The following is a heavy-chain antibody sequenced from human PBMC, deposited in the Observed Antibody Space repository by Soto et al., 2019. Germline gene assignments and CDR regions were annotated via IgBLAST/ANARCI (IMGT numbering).Heavy chain of an antibody. CDR2: ISGSGGST. D-gene: IGHD3-16*01. J-gene: IGHJ4*02. CDR3: AKAATFLFEYYFDY. V-gene: IGHV3-23*01. CDR1: GFTFSSYA. Sequence: HPGGSLRLSCAASGFTFSSYAMSWVRQAPGKGLEWVSAISGSGGSTYYADSVKGRFTISRDNSMNTLYLQMNSLRAEDTAVYYCAKAATFLFEYYFDYWGQGTLVTVSS.